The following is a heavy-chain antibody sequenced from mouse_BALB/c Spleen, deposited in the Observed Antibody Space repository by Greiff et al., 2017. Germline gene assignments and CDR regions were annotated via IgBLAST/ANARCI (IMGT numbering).Heavy chain of an antibody. Sequence: EVQGVESGGGLVQPGGSLKLSCAASGFTFSSYGMSWVRQTPDKRLELVATINSNGGSTYYPDSVKGRFTISRDNAKNTLYLQMSSLKSEDTAMYYCARDHYDYDGDYWGQGTTLTVSS. D-gene: IGHD2-4*01. J-gene: IGHJ2*01. CDR3: ARDHYDYDGDY. V-gene: IGHV5-6-3*01. CDR2: INSNGGST. CDR1: GFTFSSYG.